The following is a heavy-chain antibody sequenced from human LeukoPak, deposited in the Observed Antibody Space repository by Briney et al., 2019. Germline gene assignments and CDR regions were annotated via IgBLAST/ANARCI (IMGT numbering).Heavy chain of an antibody. CDR2: INHSGST. V-gene: IGHV4-34*01. Sequence: PGGSLRLSCAASGFTFSSYGMNWVRQAPGKGLEWIGEINHSGSTNYNPSLKSRVTISVDTSKNQFSLKLSSVTAADTAVYHCARGSRWSQPGLFLDYYYYYMDVWGKGTTVTVSS. CDR3: ARGSRWSQPGLFLDYYYYYMDV. D-gene: IGHD4-23*01. CDR1: GFTFSSYG. J-gene: IGHJ6*03.